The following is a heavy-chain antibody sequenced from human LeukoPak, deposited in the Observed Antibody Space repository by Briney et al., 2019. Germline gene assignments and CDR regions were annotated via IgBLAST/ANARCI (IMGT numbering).Heavy chain of an antibody. J-gene: IGHJ5*02. CDR3: ARGKKRYCSSTSCYGPGDWFDP. V-gene: IGHV4-34*01. D-gene: IGHD2-2*01. Sequence: SETLSLTCAVYGGSFSGYYWSWIRQPPGKGLEWIGEINHSGSTNCNPSLKSRVTISVDTSKNQFSLKLSSVTAADTAVYYCARGKKRYCSSTSCYGPGDWFDPWGQGTLVTVSS. CDR1: GGSFSGYY. CDR2: INHSGST.